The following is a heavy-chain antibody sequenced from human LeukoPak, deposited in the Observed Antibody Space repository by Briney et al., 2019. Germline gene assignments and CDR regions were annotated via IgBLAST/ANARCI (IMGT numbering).Heavy chain of an antibody. CDR1: GGSISSYF. D-gene: IGHD1-14*01. J-gene: IGHJ3*02. CDR3: ARVSEMKDAFDI. CDR2: IYYSGST. Sequence: SETLSLTCTVSGGSISSYFWVWIRQPPGKWLEWIGSIYYSGSTYYNPSLKSRVTISVDTSKTQFSLKLSSVTAADTAVYYCARVSEMKDAFDIWGQGTMVTVSS. V-gene: IGHV4-39*07.